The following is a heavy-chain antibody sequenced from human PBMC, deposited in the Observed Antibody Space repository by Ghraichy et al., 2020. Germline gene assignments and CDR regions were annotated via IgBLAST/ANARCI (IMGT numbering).Heavy chain of an antibody. CDR1: GYTFTGYY. CDR2: INPNSGGT. Sequence: ASVKVSCKASGYTFTGYYMHWVRQAPGQGLEWMGWINPNSGGTNYAQKFQGRVTMTRDTSISTAYMELSRLRSDDTAVYYCARIGYCSGGSCRWFDPWGQGTLVTVSS. CDR3: ARIGYCSGGSCRWFDP. J-gene: IGHJ5*02. D-gene: IGHD2-15*01. V-gene: IGHV1-2*02.